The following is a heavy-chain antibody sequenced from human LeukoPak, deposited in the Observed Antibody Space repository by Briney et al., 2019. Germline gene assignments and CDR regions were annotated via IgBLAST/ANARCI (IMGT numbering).Heavy chain of an antibody. Sequence: GRSLRLSCAASGSTFSSYGMHWVRQAPGKGLEWVAVISYNGNNKFYADSVKGRFTISRDNSKNTLYLQMNSLRAEDTAVYYCAKDGEGYCSSTSCHHFDCWGQGTLVSVSS. V-gene: IGHV3-30*18. J-gene: IGHJ4*02. CDR3: AKDGEGYCSSTSCHHFDC. CDR2: ISYNGNNK. D-gene: IGHD2-2*01. CDR1: GSTFSSYG.